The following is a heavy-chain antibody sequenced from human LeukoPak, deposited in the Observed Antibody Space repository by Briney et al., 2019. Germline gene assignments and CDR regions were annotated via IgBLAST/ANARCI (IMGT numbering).Heavy chain of an antibody. CDR2: IHYSGST. J-gene: IGHJ3*02. V-gene: IGHV4-39*01. CDR3: ASPLWFGELSAFDI. D-gene: IGHD3-10*01. Sequence: SETLSLTCTASGGSISSSSYYWGWIRQPPGKGLEWIGSIHYSGSTYYNPSLKSRVTISVDTSKNQFSLKLSSVTAADTAVYYCASPLWFGELSAFDIWGQGTMVTVSS. CDR1: GGSISSSSYY.